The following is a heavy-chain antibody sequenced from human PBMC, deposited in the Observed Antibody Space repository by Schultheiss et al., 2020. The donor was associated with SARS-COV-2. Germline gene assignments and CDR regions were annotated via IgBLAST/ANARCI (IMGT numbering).Heavy chain of an antibody. V-gene: IGHV3-33*01. Sequence: GGSLRLSCAASGFTFSSYGMHWVRQAPGKGLEWVAVIWYDGSNKYYADSVKGRFTISRDNSKNTLYLQMNSLRAEDTAVYYCARDLRSGYHYFDYWGQGTLVTVSS. CDR2: IWYDGSNK. J-gene: IGHJ4*02. D-gene: IGHD3-3*01. CDR1: GFTFSSYG. CDR3: ARDLRSGYHYFDY.